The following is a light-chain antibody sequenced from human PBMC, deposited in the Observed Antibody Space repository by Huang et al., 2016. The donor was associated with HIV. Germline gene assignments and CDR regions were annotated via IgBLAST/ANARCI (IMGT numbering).Light chain of an antibody. Sequence: EIVLTQSPATLSLSPGDRATLSCRASQGVTGYVSWYQQKPGQAPRLFIYDTSNRATGIPARFSGSGSGTDFTLTISSLEPEDFAVYYCQQRSSWPLTFGGGTKVEIK. V-gene: IGKV3-11*01. J-gene: IGKJ4*01. CDR1: QGVTGY. CDR3: QQRSSWPLT. CDR2: DTS.